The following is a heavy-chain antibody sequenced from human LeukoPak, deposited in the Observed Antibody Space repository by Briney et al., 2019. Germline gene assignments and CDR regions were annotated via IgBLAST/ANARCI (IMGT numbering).Heavy chain of an antibody. V-gene: IGHV4-34*01. J-gene: IGHJ4*02. CDR1: GGSFSGYY. Sequence: PSETLSLTCAVYGGSFSGYYWSWIRQPPGKGLEWIGEINHSGSTNYNPSLKSRVTISVDTSKNQFSLKLSSVTAADTAVYYCARTDVNTIFGVVIIGGYFDYWGQGTLVTVSS. D-gene: IGHD3-3*01. CDR3: ARTDVNTIFGVVIIGGYFDY. CDR2: INHSGST.